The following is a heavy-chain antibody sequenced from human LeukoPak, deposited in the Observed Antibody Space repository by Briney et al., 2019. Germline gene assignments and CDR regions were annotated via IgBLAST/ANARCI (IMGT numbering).Heavy chain of an antibody. CDR3: ARGQRVVYQLPGEFDY. CDR1: GYTFTSYD. V-gene: IGHV1-8*03. D-gene: IGHD2-2*01. Sequence: ASVKVSCKASGYTFTSYDVNWVRQATGQGLEWMGWMNPNSGSTGYAQKFQGRVTITRNTSISTAYMELSSLRSEDTAVYYCARGQRVVYQLPGEFDYWGQGTLVTVSS. CDR2: MNPNSGST. J-gene: IGHJ4*02.